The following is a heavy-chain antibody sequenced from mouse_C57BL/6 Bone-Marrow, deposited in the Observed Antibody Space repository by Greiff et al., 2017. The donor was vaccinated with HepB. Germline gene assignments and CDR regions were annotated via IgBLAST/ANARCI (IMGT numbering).Heavy chain of an antibody. V-gene: IGHV2-9-1*01. Sequence: VQRVESGPGLVAPSQSLSITCTVSGFSLTSYAISWVRQTPGKGLEWLGVIWTGGGTNYNSALKSRLSISKDNSKSQVFLKMNSLQTDDTARYYCAQVSYDGYTWFAYWGQGTLVTVSA. J-gene: IGHJ3*01. CDR3: AQVSYDGYTWFAY. D-gene: IGHD2-3*01. CDR1: GFSLTSYA. CDR2: IWTGGGT.